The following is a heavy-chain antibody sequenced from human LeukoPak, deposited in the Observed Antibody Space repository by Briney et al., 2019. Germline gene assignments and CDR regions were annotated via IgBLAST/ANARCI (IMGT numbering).Heavy chain of an antibody. CDR2: ISSSSSYI. CDR3: ARAVRFLEWLFGY. V-gene: IGHV3-21*01. J-gene: IGHJ4*02. Sequence: PGGSLRLSCAASGFTFSSYSMNWVRQAPGKGLEWVSSISSSSSYIYYADSVKGRFTISRDNAKNSLYLQMNSLRAEDTAVYYCARAVRFLEWLFGYWGQGTLVTVSS. D-gene: IGHD3-3*01. CDR1: GFTFSSYS.